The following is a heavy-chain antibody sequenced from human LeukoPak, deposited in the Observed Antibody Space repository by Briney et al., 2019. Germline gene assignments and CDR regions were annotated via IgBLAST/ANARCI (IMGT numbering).Heavy chain of an antibody. D-gene: IGHD2-2*02. CDR3: ANKAEERGYCSSTSCYRYAFDI. Sequence: SVKVSCKASGGTFSSYAISWVRQAPGQGLEWMGGIIPIFGTANYAQKFQGRVTITTDESTSTACMELSSLRSEDTAVYYCANKAEERGYCSSTSCYRYAFDIWGQGTMVTVSS. V-gene: IGHV1-69*05. CDR2: IIPIFGTA. J-gene: IGHJ3*02. CDR1: GGTFSSYA.